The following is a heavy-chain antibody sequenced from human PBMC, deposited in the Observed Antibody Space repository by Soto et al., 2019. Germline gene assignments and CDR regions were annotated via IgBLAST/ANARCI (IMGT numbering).Heavy chain of an antibody. CDR3: ARDLPPYGGRRSPPTGAFED. CDR2: VFGNGAGTP. Sequence: SETLSLTCSVSGGSFTGDYWSWIRQPAGKGLQWIGRVFGNGAGTPIYNSLLKSRARMSADPSKRQFSLTLTSVSAADTAVYYCARDLPPYGGRRSPPTGAFEDWGQGIMVTVAS. J-gene: IGHJ4*02. D-gene: IGHD2-15*01. V-gene: IGHV4-4*07. CDR1: GGSFTGDY.